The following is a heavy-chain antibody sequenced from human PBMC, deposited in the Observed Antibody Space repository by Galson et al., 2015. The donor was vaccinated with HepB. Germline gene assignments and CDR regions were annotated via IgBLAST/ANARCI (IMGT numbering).Heavy chain of an antibody. V-gene: IGHV3-15*01. J-gene: IGHJ4*02. CDR2: IKSKRDDGTA. D-gene: IGHD5-18*01. CDR3: GVYSYGAVGH. Sequence: LRLSCAASGFTFSNVWMSWVRQGPGKRPEWVGRIKSKRDDGTADHAAPVRGRFTISRDDSKDTPYLQMDSLKTEDTAVYYCGVYSYGAVGHWGQGTLVTVSS. CDR1: GFTFSNVW.